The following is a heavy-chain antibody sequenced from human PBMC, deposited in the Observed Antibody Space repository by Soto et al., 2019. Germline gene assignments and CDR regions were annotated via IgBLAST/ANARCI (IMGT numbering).Heavy chain of an antibody. CDR1: GFTFSSYA. D-gene: IGHD6-13*01. CDR3: AKCFNVAPAATMDY. CDR2: ISGSGGST. J-gene: IGHJ4*02. V-gene: IGHV3-23*01. Sequence: PGGSLRLSCAASGFTFSSYAMSWVRQAPGKGLEWVSAISGSGGSTYYADSVKGRFTISRDNSKNTLYLQMNSLRAEDTAVYYCAKCFNVAPAATMDYWGQGTLVTVSS.